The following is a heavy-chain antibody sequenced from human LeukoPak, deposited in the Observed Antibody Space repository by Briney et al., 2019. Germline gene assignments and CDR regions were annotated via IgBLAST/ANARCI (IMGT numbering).Heavy chain of an antibody. D-gene: IGHD4-17*01. V-gene: IGHV3-53*01. CDR3: ARDGGAHTVSWDY. J-gene: IGHJ4*02. Sequence: PGGSLRLSCAASGFTVSSNYMSWVRQAPGKGLEWVSVIYSGGSTYHADSVKGRFTISRDNSKNTLYLQMNSLRAEDTAVYYCARDGGAHTVSWDYWGQGTLVTVSS. CDR1: GFTVSSNY. CDR2: IYSGGST.